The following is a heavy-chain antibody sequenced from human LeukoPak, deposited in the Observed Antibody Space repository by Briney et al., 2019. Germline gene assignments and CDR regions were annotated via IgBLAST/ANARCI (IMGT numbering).Heavy chain of an antibody. CDR3: ARDMGAPDYGSYSVDY. J-gene: IGHJ4*02. D-gene: IGHD4-23*01. CDR2: IHYSGSA. CDR1: GGSVSSGSYY. V-gene: IGHV4-61*01. Sequence: SETLSLTCTVSGGSVSSGSYYWSWIRQPPGRGLEWIAYIHYSGSAAYNPSLKSRVTISRDMSSNQFSLKMTSVTAADTAVYFCARDMGAPDYGSYSVDYWGQGTLVTVSS.